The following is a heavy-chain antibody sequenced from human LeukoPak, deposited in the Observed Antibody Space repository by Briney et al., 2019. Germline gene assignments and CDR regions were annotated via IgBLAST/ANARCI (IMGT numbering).Heavy chain of an antibody. J-gene: IGHJ5*02. CDR3: ARDIESYHPEYWFDP. D-gene: IGHD2-2*01. CDR1: GXTFSTYG. V-gene: IGHV3-33*01. CDR2: IWYEGSNK. Sequence: QPGRSLRLSFVASGXTFSTYGMHWVRQAPGKGLEWVAVIWYEGSNKYYADSVKGRFTISRDNSRNTLYLQMNSLRAEDTALYYCARDIESYHPEYWFDPWGRGTLVTVSS.